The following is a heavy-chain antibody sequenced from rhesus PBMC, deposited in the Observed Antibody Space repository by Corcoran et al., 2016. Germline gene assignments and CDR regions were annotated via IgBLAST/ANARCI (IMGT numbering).Heavy chain of an antibody. CDR1: GGSISSGYYY. CDR2: IYSNSEST. Sequence: QVQLQESGPGVVKPSETLSLTCAVSGGSISSGYYYWSWLRQPPGKGLEWIGGIYSNSESTNYNPSLKSRVTISKDTSKNQFSLKLSSVTAADTAVYYCARTTIFGVPAPDYWGQGVLVTVSS. D-gene: IGHD3-3*01. CDR3: ARTTIFGVPAPDY. V-gene: IGHV4S12*01. J-gene: IGHJ4*01.